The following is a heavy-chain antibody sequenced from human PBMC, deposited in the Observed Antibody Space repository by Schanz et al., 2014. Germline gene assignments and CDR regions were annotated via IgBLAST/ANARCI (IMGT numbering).Heavy chain of an antibody. Sequence: QVQLQESGPGLVKPSQTLSLTCIVSGGSICSGTYYWSWLRQPAGKGLEWIGRIYTSGSTNYNPSPKSRVPIPLDPPKNQSSLKLSSVTAADTAVYYCAREPLSGYNWFDPWGQGSLVTVSS. D-gene: IGHD6-25*01. CDR2: IYTSGST. V-gene: IGHV4-61*02. J-gene: IGHJ5*02. CDR3: AREPLSGYNWFDP. CDR1: GGSICSGTYY.